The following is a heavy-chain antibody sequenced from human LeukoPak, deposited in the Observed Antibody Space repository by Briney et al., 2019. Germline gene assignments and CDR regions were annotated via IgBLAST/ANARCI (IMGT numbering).Heavy chain of an antibody. CDR3: ARDPAPGAFDI. V-gene: IGHV3-74*01. CDR1: GLTLSGYW. J-gene: IGHJ3*02. Sequence: GGSLRLSCAASGLTLSGYWMHWVRQAPGKGLVWVSRINGDASSTSYADSVKGRFTISRDNAKNSLYLQMNSLRAEDTAVYYCARDPAPGAFDIWGQGTMVTVSS. CDR2: INGDASST.